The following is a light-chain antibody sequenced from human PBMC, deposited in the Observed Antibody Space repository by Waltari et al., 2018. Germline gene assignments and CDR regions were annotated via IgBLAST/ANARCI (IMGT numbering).Light chain of an antibody. CDR1: QNISSY. Sequence: DIQMTQSPSSLSASVGDRCTITCRASQNISSYLNWYQQKPGKAPKLLIYAASSLQSGVPSRFSGSGSGTDFTLTISSLQPEDFATYSCQQSYSTPNTFGQGTKLEIK. V-gene: IGKV1-39*01. CDR2: AAS. J-gene: IGKJ2*01. CDR3: QQSYSTPNT.